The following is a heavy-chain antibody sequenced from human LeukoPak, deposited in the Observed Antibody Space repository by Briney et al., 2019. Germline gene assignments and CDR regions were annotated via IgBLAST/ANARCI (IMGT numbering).Heavy chain of an antibody. D-gene: IGHD3-10*01. V-gene: IGHV1-2*04. J-gene: IGHJ4*02. CDR1: GYTFTGYY. CDR2: INPNSGGT. Sequence: ASVKVSCKASGYTFTGYYMHWVRQAPGQGLEWMGWINPNSGGTNYAQKFQGWVTMTRDTSISTAYMELSRLRSDDTAVYYCARDRHPLLLWSRGHSKKPYFDYWGQGTLVTVSS. CDR3: ARDRHPLLLWSRGHSKKPYFDY.